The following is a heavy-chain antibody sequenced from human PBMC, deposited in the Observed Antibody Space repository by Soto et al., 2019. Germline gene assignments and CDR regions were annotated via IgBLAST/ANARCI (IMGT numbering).Heavy chain of an antibody. CDR3: XRQEDHNEFYYYYGMDV. CDR2: IYPGDSDT. J-gene: IGHJ6*02. Sequence: PGESLKISCKGSGYSFTIYWIGWVRQMPGKGLEWMGIIYPGDSDTRYSPSFQGQVTISADKSISTAYLQWSSLKASDTAMYYCXRQEDHNEFYYYYGMDVWGQGTTVTVSS. V-gene: IGHV5-51*01. CDR1: GYSFTIYW.